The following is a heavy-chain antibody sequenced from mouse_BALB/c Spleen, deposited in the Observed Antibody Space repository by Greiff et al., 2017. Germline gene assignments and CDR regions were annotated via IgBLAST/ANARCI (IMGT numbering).Heavy chain of an antibody. CDR2: IDPANGNT. CDR3: ARGGDWDGEGYYYAMDY. CDR1: GFNIKDTY. D-gene: IGHD4-1*01. V-gene: IGHV14-3*02. J-gene: IGHJ4*01. Sequence: EVKLQESGAELVKPGASVKLSCTASGFNIKDTYMHWVKQRPEQGLEWIGRIDPANGNTKYDPKFQGKATITADTSSNTAYLQLSSLTSEDTAVYYCARGGDWDGEGYYYAMDYWGQGTSVTVSS.